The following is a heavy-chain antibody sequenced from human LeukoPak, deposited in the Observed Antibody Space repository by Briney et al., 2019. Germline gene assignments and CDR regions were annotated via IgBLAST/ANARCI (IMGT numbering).Heavy chain of an antibody. CDR3: ARDRDYGDNDAFDI. D-gene: IGHD4-17*01. V-gene: IGHV3-21*01. J-gene: IGHJ3*02. CDR1: GYTFSSYS. Sequence: GGSLRLSCAASGYTFSSYSMNWVLQAPGKGLEWVSSISSSSSYIYYADSVKGRFTISRDNAKNSLYLQMNSLRAEDTAVYYCARDRDYGDNDAFDIWGQGTMVTVSS. CDR2: ISSSSSYI.